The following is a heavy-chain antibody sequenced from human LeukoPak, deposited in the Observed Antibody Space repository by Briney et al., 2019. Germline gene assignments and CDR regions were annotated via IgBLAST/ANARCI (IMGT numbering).Heavy chain of an antibody. V-gene: IGHV4-38-2*02. CDR3: ARGWLANWFDP. Sequence: PSETLSLTCTVSGYSISSGYYWGWIRQPPGKGLEWIGSIYHSGSTYYNPSLKSRVTISVDTSKNQFSLKLSSVTAADTAVYYCARGWLANWFDPWGQGTLVTVSS. CDR1: GYSISSGYY. J-gene: IGHJ5*02. D-gene: IGHD6-19*01. CDR2: IYHSGST.